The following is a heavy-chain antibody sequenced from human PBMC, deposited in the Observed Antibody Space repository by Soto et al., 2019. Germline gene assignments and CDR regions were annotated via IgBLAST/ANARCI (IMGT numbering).Heavy chain of an antibody. Sequence: QITLKESGPTLVKPTQTLTLTCTFSGFSLDTSGAAVGWIRQPPGKGLEWLSVIYWDDDKRSSPSLRSRLTITKATSKTQVVLRMTNMDPADTGTYYCAHRDRASGGLVDYWGQGTLVTVSS. J-gene: IGHJ4*02. CDR3: AHRDRASGGLVDY. CDR2: IYWDDDK. V-gene: IGHV2-5*02. D-gene: IGHD3-10*01. CDR1: GFSLDTSGAA.